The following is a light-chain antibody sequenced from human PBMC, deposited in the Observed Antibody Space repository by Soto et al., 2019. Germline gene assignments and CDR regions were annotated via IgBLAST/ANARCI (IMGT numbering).Light chain of an antibody. CDR3: EQSYNIPLT. CDR2: VAS. J-gene: IGKJ3*01. Sequence: DIQMTQSPSSLSASVGDTVTITCRASQTINSYLNWYQQKPGQAPKLLIYVASSLQSGVPSRFSGRGSGTDFTLTISSLEPEDGATYYCEQSYNIPLTFGPGTKVDFK. CDR1: QTINSY. V-gene: IGKV1-39*01.